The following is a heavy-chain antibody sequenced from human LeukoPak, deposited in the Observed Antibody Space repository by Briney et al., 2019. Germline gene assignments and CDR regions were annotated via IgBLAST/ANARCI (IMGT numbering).Heavy chain of an antibody. CDR3: ASGFGELLYLFY. V-gene: IGHV1-69*04. Sequence: ASVEVSCKASGGTFSTYAISWVRQAPGQGLEWMGRIIPILGIANYAQKFQDKVTITADKSTSTAYMELSSLRSEDTAVYYCASGFGELLYLFYWGQGTLVTISS. D-gene: IGHD3-10*01. CDR2: IIPILGIA. J-gene: IGHJ4*02. CDR1: GGTFSTYA.